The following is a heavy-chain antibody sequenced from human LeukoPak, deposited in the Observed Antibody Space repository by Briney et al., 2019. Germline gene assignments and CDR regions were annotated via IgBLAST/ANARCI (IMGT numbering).Heavy chain of an antibody. D-gene: IGHD6-13*01. Sequence: PSETLSLTCTVSGGSISSYYWSWIRQPPGKGLEWIGYIYYSGSTNYNPSLKSRVTISVDTSKNQFSLKLSSVTAADTAVYYWARQGTIAAAFLHWGQGTLVTVSS. V-gene: IGHV4-59*08. J-gene: IGHJ1*01. CDR1: GGSISSYY. CDR3: ARQGTIAAAFLH. CDR2: IYYSGST.